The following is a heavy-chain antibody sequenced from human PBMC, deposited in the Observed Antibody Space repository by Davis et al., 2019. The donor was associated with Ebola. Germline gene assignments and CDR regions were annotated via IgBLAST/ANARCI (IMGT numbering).Heavy chain of an antibody. V-gene: IGHV4-39*07. CDR1: GGSISSSGHY. CDR2: IYYSGST. Sequence: PSESLSLTCTVSGGSISSSGHYWGWIRQPPGKGLEWIASIYYSGSTYYNPSLKSRVTISMDTSKNQFSLKLSPVTAADTAVYYCAKDTNADSTGGDYWGQGTLVTVSS. D-gene: IGHD4-17*01. J-gene: IGHJ4*02. CDR3: AKDTNADSTGGDY.